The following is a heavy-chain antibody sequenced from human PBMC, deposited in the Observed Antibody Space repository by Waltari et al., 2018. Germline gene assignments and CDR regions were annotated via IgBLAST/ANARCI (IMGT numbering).Heavy chain of an antibody. V-gene: IGHV1-46*01. J-gene: IGHJ4*02. Sequence: SYCRRWGRQARGQGRGWMGVMNSGGDTTIYAQKFQGRVTMTRDTSTSTVYMELSSLRSEDTAVYYCARLGITMTPDYWGQGTLVTVSS. CDR3: ARLGITMTPDY. CDR1: SYC. CDR2: MNSGGDTT.